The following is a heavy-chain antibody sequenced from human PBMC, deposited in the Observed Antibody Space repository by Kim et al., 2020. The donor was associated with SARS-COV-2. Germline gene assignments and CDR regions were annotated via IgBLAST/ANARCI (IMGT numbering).Heavy chain of an antibody. Sequence: GGSLRLSCAASGFTVSSNYMSWVRQAPGKGLEWVSVIYSGGSTYYADSVKGRFTISRDNSKNTLYLQMNSLRAEDTAVYYCARDGAGTTFPTDYWGQGTLVTVSS. CDR2: IYSGGST. V-gene: IGHV3-53*01. CDR3: ARDGAGTTFPTDY. CDR1: GFTVSSNY. D-gene: IGHD1-7*01. J-gene: IGHJ4*02.